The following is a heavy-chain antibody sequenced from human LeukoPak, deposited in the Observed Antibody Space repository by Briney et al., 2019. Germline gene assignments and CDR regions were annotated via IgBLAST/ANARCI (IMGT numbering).Heavy chain of an antibody. CDR3: ARDLAYGSGQNWFDP. CDR1: GYTFTGYY. D-gene: IGHD3-10*01. V-gene: IGHV1-2*02. J-gene: IGHJ5*02. CDR2: INPNSGGT. Sequence: ASVKVSCKASGYTFTGYYMHWVRQAPGQGLEWMGWINPNSGGTNYAQKFQGRVTMTRDTSISTAYMEVSRLRSDDTAVYYCARDLAYGSGQNWFDPWGQGTLVTVSS.